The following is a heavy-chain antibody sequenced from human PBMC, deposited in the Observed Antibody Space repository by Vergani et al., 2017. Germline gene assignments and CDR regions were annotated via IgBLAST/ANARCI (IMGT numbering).Heavy chain of an antibody. CDR1: GFTFDDYA. J-gene: IGHJ4*02. V-gene: IGHV3-9*01. Sequence: EVQLVESGGGLVQPGRSLRLSCAASGFTFDDYAMHWVRQAPGKGLEWVSGISWNSGSIGYADSVKGRFTISRDNAKNSLYLQMNSLRAEDTALYYCAKVRSPLIAVAGDLDYWGQGTLVTVSS. CDR3: AKVRSPLIAVAGDLDY. D-gene: IGHD6-19*01. CDR2: ISWNSGSI.